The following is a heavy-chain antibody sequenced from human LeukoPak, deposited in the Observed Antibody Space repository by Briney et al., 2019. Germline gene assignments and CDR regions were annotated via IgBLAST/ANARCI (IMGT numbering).Heavy chain of an antibody. Sequence: GASVKVSCEASGYTFTGSYIHWVRQAPGQGLEWMGWISPNSGRTNYAQKFQDRVTMTRDTSISTAYMDLRRLRSDDMAVYYCARVRAGSWPVYYFDPWGQGTLVTVSS. J-gene: IGHJ5*02. CDR1: GYTFTGSY. CDR2: ISPNSGRT. CDR3: ARVRAGSWPVYYFDP. D-gene: IGHD6-13*01. V-gene: IGHV1-2*02.